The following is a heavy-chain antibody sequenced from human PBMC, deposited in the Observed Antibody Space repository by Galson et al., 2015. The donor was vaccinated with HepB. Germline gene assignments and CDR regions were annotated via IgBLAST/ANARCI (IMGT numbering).Heavy chain of an antibody. CDR3: ARDTSPRVTTVYYDAFDI. V-gene: IGHV3-7*01. CDR2: INQDGSET. J-gene: IGHJ3*02. D-gene: IGHD4-11*01. Sequence: SLRLSCAVSGFTFTRFWMTWVRQAPGKGLEWVANINQDGSETPYVDYVKGRFTISRDNAQNSLFLQMNSLRAEDTAVYYCARDTSPRVTTVYYDAFDIWGQGTLVTVSS. CDR1: GFTFTRFW.